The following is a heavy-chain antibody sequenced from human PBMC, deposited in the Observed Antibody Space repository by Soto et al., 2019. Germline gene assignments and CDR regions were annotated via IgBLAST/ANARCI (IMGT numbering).Heavy chain of an antibody. CDR1: GFTFSSYT. Sequence: GGSLRLSCAASGFTFSSYTMSWVRQAPGKGLEWVSAISGSGGSTYYADSVKGRFTISRDNSKNTLYLQMNSLRAEDTAVYYCAMGVVVVPAAFDYWGQGTLVTVSS. CDR3: AMGVVVVPAAFDY. J-gene: IGHJ4*02. D-gene: IGHD2-2*01. CDR2: ISGSGGST. V-gene: IGHV3-23*01.